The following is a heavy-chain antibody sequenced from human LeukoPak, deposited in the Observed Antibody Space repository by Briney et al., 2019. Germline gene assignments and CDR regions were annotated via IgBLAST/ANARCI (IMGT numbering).Heavy chain of an antibody. CDR2: IYLSGST. J-gene: IGHJ5*02. CDR1: GYSISSGYY. CDR3: ARVGATTRWFDP. V-gene: IGHV4-38-2*01. D-gene: IGHD1-26*01. Sequence: SETLSLTCAVSGYSISSGYYWGWIRQPPGKGLEWIGSIYLSGSTYYNPSLKSRVTISVVTSKNQFSLKLRSVTAADRAVYYCARVGATTRWFDPWGQGTLVTVSS.